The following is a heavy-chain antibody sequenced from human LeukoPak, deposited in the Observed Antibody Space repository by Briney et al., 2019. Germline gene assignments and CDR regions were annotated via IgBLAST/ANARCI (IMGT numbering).Heavy chain of an antibody. Sequence: SETLSLTCAVSGYSISSGYYWGWIRQPPGKGLEWIGSIYHSGNTNYNPSLKSRVTISVDTSKNQFSLKVSSVTAADTAPYYCARWYSSSGYLDYWGQGTLVTVSS. V-gene: IGHV4-38-2*01. CDR1: GYSISSGYY. CDR2: IYHSGNT. D-gene: IGHD6-6*01. CDR3: ARWYSSSGYLDY. J-gene: IGHJ4*02.